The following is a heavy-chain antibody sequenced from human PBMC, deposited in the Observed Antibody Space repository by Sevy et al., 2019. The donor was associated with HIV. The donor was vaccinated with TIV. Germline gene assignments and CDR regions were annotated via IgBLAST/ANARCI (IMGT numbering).Heavy chain of an antibody. CDR1: GGSINGYY. D-gene: IGHD3-10*01. Sequence: SETVSLTCTVSGGSINGYYWSWIRQPPGKGLEYIGYIYSSGSTNYNASLRSRVTISVDTSKNQFSLKMRSVTTADTAVYYCARDGLAGSLGYWGQGIQVTVSS. V-gene: IGHV4-59*01. CDR3: ARDGLAGSLGY. CDR2: IYSSGST. J-gene: IGHJ4*02.